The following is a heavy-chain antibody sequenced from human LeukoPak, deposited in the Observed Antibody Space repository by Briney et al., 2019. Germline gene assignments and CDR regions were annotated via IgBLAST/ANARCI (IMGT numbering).Heavy chain of an antibody. J-gene: IGHJ5*02. Sequence: ASVKVSCKASGYTFTSYYMHWVRQAPGQGLEWMGWINPNSGGTNYAQKFQGRVTMTRDTSISTAYMELSSLRSEDTAVYYCARYYYDSSPWFDPWGQGTLVTVSS. CDR3: ARYYYDSSPWFDP. D-gene: IGHD3-22*01. CDR1: GYTFTSYY. CDR2: INPNSGGT. V-gene: IGHV1-2*02.